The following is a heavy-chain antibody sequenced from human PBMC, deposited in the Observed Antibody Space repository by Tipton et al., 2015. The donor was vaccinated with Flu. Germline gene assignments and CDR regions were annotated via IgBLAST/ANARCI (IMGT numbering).Heavy chain of an antibody. V-gene: IGHV3-21*01. CDR1: GFTFSSYS. J-gene: IGHJ4*02. Sequence: SLRLSCAASGFTFSSYSMNWVRQAPGKGLEWVSSISSSSSYIYYADSVKGRFTISRDNAKNSLYLQMNSLRAEDTAVYYCASDSYYDSSGYYGDYWGQGTLVTVSS. D-gene: IGHD3-22*01. CDR3: ASDSYYDSSGYYGDY. CDR2: ISSSSSYI.